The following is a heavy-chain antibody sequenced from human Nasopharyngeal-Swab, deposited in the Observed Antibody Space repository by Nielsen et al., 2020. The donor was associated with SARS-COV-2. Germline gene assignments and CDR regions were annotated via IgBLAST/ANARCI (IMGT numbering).Heavy chain of an antibody. J-gene: IGHJ6*03. D-gene: IGHD3-3*01. Sequence: WIRQPPGKGMEWVSDISSSSSTIYYADSVKGRFTISRDNAKNSLYLQVNSLRAEDTAVYYCARGARGFLGVVITTYYYYYMDVWGKGTTVTVSS. CDR3: ARGARGFLGVVITTYYYYYMDV. CDR2: ISSSSSTI. V-gene: IGHV3-48*04.